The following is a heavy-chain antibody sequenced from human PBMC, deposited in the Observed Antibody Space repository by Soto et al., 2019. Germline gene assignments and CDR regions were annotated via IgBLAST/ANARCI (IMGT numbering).Heavy chain of an antibody. CDR3: ARQVGARGAGAFDI. J-gene: IGHJ3*02. D-gene: IGHD1-26*01. Sequence: QLQLQESGSGLVKPSQTLSLTCAVSGGSISSGGYSWSWIRQPPGKGLEWIGYIYHSGSTYYNPSLTSRVTISVDRSKNQFSLKLSSVTAADTAVYYCARQVGARGAGAFDIWGQGTMVTVSS. V-gene: IGHV4-30-2*01. CDR2: IYHSGST. CDR1: GGSISSGGYS.